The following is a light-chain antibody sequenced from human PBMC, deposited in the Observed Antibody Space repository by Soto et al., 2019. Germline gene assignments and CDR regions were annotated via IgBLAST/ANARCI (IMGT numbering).Light chain of an antibody. J-gene: IGKJ1*01. CDR2: GAS. CDR1: QSVSSN. V-gene: IGKV3-15*01. CDR3: QKYNSAPKP. Sequence: EIVLTQSPGTLSLSPGERATLSCRASQSVSSNLAWYQQKPGQAPRLLIYGASTRATGIPARFSGSGSGTEFTLTISSLQPEDVATYYCQKYNSAPKPFGQGTKVDIK.